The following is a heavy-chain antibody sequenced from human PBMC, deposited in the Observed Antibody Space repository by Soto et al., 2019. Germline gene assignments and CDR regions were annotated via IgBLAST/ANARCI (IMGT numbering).Heavy chain of an antibody. D-gene: IGHD6-13*01. Sequence: EVQLVESGGGLVQPGGSLRLSCAASGFTFSSYWMSWVRQAPGKGLEWVANIKQDGSEKYYVDSVKGRFTISRDNSKNSLYLQMNSLRAEDTAVYYCARDLDLSSSWHYYFDYWGQGTLVTVS. CDR2: IKQDGSEK. CDR1: GFTFSSYW. CDR3: ARDLDLSSSWHYYFDY. J-gene: IGHJ4*02. V-gene: IGHV3-7*01.